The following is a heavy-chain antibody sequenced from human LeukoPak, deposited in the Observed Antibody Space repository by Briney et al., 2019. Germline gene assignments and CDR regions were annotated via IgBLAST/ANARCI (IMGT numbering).Heavy chain of an antibody. CDR2: IYSGGST. D-gene: IGHD3-22*01. CDR1: GFTVSSNY. CDR3: AKYYYDSSDYDPYFDY. Sequence: PGGSLRLSCAASGFTVSSNYMSWVRQAPGKGLEWVSAIYSGGSTYYADSVKGRFTISRDSSKNTLYLQMNSLRAEDTAVYYCAKYYYDSSDYDPYFDYWGQGTLVTVSS. J-gene: IGHJ4*02. V-gene: IGHV3-66*01.